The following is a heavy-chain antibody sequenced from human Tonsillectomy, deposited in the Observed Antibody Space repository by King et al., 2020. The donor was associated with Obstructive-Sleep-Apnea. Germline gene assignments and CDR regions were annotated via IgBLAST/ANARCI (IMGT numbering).Heavy chain of an antibody. CDR1: GGSISSYY. CDR2: IYYSVNT. J-gene: IGHJ5*02. D-gene: IGHD6-13*01. V-gene: IGHV4-59*01. Sequence: QLQESGPGLVKPSETLSLTCTVSGGSISSYYWSWIRHPPGKGLEWIGHIYYSVNTNYNPSLTSRLTISVDTSKNQFSLRLSSVTAADTAVYYCARVAIGDTSSWYGIWFDPWGQGTLVTVSS. CDR3: ARVAIGDTSSWYGIWFDP.